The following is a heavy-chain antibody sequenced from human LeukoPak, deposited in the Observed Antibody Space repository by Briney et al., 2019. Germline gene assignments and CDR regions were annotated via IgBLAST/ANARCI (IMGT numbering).Heavy chain of an antibody. CDR3: ARRLVGATNDY. Sequence: GSLRLSCAASGFTFSSYAMSWVRQAPGKGLEWIGEISHSGSTTYNPSLKSRVTISVDTSKNQFSLKLSSVTAADTAVYYCARRLVGATNDYWGQGTLVTVSS. D-gene: IGHD1-26*01. CDR1: GFTFSSYA. V-gene: IGHV4-34*01. CDR2: ISHSGST. J-gene: IGHJ4*02.